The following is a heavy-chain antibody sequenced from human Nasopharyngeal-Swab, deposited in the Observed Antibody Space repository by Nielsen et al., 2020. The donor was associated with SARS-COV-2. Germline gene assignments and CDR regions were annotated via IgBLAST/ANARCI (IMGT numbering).Heavy chain of an antibody. Sequence: GGSLRLSCAASGFTFSTYSMNWVRQTPGKGLEWVSYISSGSSSIFYADSVKGRFTIPRDNAKKSLFLQMNSLRAEDTAVYYCARDRRYAPPPDAFDIWGQGTMVTVSS. CDR3: ARDRRYAPPPDAFDI. CDR1: GFTFSTYS. CDR2: ISSGSSSI. J-gene: IGHJ3*02. V-gene: IGHV3-48*04. D-gene: IGHD1-1*01.